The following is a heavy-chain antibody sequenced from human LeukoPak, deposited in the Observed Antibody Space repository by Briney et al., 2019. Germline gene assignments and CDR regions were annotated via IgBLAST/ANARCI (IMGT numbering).Heavy chain of an antibody. J-gene: IGHJ3*01. CDR2: ISNNGYSI. D-gene: IGHD3-16*01. CDR1: GFNLSDHY. Sequence: GGSLRLSCEASGFNLSDHYMTWIRQAPGKGLEWVSYISNNGYSIYYADSVRGRFTISRDNAKNSLYLQMNSLRVDDTAEYYCVRNKRTYDRGGQGTMVTVSA. V-gene: IGHV3-11*01. CDR3: VRNKRTYDR.